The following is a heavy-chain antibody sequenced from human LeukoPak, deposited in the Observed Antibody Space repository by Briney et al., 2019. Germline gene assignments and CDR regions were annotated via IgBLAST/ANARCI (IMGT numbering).Heavy chain of an antibody. V-gene: IGHV3-23*01. D-gene: IGHD3-22*01. Sequence: PGGSLRLSCAGAGFSVSSNYIRWDRQAPGKGLEWVSGISGSGGTTYYADSVKGRFTISRDNSKNTLYLQMNSLRAEDTAVYYCAKVVSLYDSSAYHYHFDYWGQGTLVTVSS. CDR1: GFSVSSNY. J-gene: IGHJ4*02. CDR3: AKVVSLYDSSAYHYHFDY. CDR2: ISGSGGTT.